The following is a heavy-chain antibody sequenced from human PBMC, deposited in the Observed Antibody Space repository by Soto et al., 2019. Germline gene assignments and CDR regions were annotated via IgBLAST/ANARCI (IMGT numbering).Heavy chain of an antibody. CDR1: GFTFSSYG. J-gene: IGHJ6*02. CDR3: AKDRAKYCSGGSCYGVSVGRYYYGMDV. CDR2: ISYDGSNK. V-gene: IGHV3-30*18. Sequence: PGGSLRLSCAASGFTFSSYGMHWVRQAPGKGLEWVAIISYDGSNKYYADSVKGRSTISRDNSKNTLYLQMNSLRAEDTAVYYCAKDRAKYCSGGSCYGVSVGRYYYGMDVWGQGTTVTVSS. D-gene: IGHD2-15*01.